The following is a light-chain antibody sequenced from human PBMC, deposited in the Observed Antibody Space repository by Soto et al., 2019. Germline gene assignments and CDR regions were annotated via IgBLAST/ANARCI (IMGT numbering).Light chain of an antibody. CDR1: SSDVGGYNY. Sequence: QSVLTQPASVSVSPGQSSTISCTGTSSDVGGYNYVSWYQQHPGKAPKLMIYDVSNRPSGVSNRFSGSKSGNTASLTISGLQAEDEADYYCSSYTSSSTPVFGGGTQLTVL. CDR3: SSYTSSSTPV. V-gene: IGLV2-14*01. CDR2: DVS. J-gene: IGLJ2*01.